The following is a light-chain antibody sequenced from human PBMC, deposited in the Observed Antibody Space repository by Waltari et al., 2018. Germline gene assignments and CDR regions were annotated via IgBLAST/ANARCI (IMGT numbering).Light chain of an antibody. V-gene: IGKV3D-15*01. CDR1: QSVSTK. CDR2: DAS. CDR3: QQYHNWPPWT. J-gene: IGKJ1*01. Sequence: EIVMTQSPATLSVSPGEGVTLSCRASQSVSTKLAWYQLKPGQAPRLLIYDASSRATGIPARVSGSGSGTEFTLTISSLQSEDFALYYCQQYHNWPPWTFGQGTRVEIK.